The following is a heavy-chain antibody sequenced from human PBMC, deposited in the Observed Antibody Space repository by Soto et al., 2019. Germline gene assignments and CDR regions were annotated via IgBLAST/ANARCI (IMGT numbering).Heavy chain of an antibody. CDR3: ARVPGP. V-gene: IGHV4-30-2*01. J-gene: IGHJ5*02. Sequence: ASETLSLTCAVSGGSISSGGYSWSWIRQPPGKGLEWIGYIYHSGSTYYNPSLKSRVTISVDRSKNQFSLKLSSVTATGTAVYYCARVPGPWGQGTLVTVSS. CDR1: GGSISSGGYS. CDR2: IYHSGST.